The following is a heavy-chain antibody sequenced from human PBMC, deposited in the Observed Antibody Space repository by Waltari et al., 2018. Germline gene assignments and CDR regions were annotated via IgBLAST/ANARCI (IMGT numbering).Heavy chain of an antibody. CDR3: ARGVQWLSY. J-gene: IGHJ4*02. CDR1: GGSFSGYY. Sequence: QVQLQQWGAGLLKPSETLSLTCAVYGGSFSGYYWSWIRKPPGKGLEWIGEINHSGSTNYNPALKSRGTISVDTSKNQFSLKLSSVTAADTAVYYCARGVQWLSYWGQGTLVTVSS. V-gene: IGHV4-34*01. CDR2: INHSGST. D-gene: IGHD6-19*01.